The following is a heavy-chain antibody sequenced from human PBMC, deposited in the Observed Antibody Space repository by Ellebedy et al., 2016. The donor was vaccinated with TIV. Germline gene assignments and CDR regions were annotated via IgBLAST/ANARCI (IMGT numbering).Heavy chain of an antibody. Sequence: SETLSLXXTVSGGSISSTSYYWGWIRQPPGKGLEWIVSIYYSGSTYYNPSLKSRVTISVDTSKNQFSLKLSSVTAADTAVYYCARSDRFLKQFDYWGQGTLVTVSS. CDR2: IYYSGST. D-gene: IGHD3-3*01. CDR1: GGSISSTSYY. J-gene: IGHJ4*02. CDR3: ARSDRFLKQFDY. V-gene: IGHV4-39*01.